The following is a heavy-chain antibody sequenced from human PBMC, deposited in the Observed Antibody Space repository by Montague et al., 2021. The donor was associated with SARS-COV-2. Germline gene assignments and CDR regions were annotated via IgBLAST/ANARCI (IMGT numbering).Heavy chain of an antibody. D-gene: IGHD5-18*01. CDR1: GFTFSDYY. V-gene: IGHV3-11*01. Sequence: LRLSCAASGFTFSDYYMSWIRQAPGKGLEWVSYISSSGSTIYYADSVKGRFTISRDNAKNSLYLQMNSLRAEDTAVYYCARVRHSYGYLSAFDIWGQGTMVTVSS. J-gene: IGHJ3*02. CDR3: ARVRHSYGYLSAFDI. CDR2: ISSSGSTI.